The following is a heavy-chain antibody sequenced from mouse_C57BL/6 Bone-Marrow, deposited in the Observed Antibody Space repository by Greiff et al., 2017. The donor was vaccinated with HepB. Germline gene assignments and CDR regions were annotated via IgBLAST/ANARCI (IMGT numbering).Heavy chain of an antibody. CDR2: IDPSDSYT. V-gene: IGHV1-69*01. CDR3: AYWYFDV. Sequence: QVQLQQPGAELVKPGASVKLSCKASGYTFTSYWMHWVKQRPGQGLEWIGEIDPSDSYTNYNQKFKGKSTLTVDKSSSTAYMQLSSLTSEDSAVYYCAYWYFDVWGTGTTVTVSS. J-gene: IGHJ1*03. CDR1: GYTFTSYW.